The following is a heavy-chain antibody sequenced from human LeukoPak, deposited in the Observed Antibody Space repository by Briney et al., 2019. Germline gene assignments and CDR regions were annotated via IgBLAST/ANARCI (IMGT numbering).Heavy chain of an antibody. CDR2: FNPEDGEK. V-gene: IGHV1-24*01. Sequence: ASVKVSCKVSGYTLTELSIQWVRQVLGKGLEWMGGFNPEDGEKIYVQKFQGRVTMTRDTSISTAYMELSRLRSDDTAVYYCARLYSSSWYAPWGQGTLVTVSS. CDR3: ARLYSSSWYAP. J-gene: IGHJ5*02. CDR1: GYTLTELS. D-gene: IGHD6-13*01.